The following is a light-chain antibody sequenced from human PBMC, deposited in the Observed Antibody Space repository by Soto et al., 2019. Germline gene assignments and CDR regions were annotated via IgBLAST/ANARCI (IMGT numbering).Light chain of an antibody. V-gene: IGKV1-5*03. CDR2: KAS. CDR1: QTISSW. CDR3: QHYKSYSEA. J-gene: IGKJ1*01. Sequence: DIQMTQSPSNLSGSVGDRVTLNCRASQTISSWLAWYQQKPGKAPKLLIYKASTLKSGVPSRFSGSGSGTEFTLTISSLQPDDFATYYCQHYKSYSEAFGQGTKVDIK.